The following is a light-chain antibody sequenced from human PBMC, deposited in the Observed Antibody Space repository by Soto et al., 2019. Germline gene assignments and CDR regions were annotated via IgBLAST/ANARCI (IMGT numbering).Light chain of an antibody. V-gene: IGLV2-8*01. CDR1: SGDITDNKY. Sequence: QSALTQPPSASGSPGQSVTISCTGTSGDITDNKYVSWFQQHPGKAPKLLIDEINKRPSGVPHRFSGSKSGNTASLTVSGLQAYDEADYYCNSYVGSNNYVFGTGTKLTVL. CDR2: EIN. CDR3: NSYVGSNNYV. J-gene: IGLJ1*01.